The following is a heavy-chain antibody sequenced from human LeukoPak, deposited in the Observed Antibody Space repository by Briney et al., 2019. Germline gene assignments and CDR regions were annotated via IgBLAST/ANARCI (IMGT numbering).Heavy chain of an antibody. CDR2: INSDGSST. D-gene: IGHD3-3*01. V-gene: IGHV3-74*01. J-gene: IGHJ4*02. Sequence: PGGSLRLSCAASGFTFSSYWMHWVRQAPGKGLVWVSRINSDGSSTSYADSVKGRFTISRDDAKNTLYLQMNSLRAEDTAVYYCARGPPTYYDFWSGYYFVYWGQGTLVTVSS. CDR3: ARGPPTYYDFWSGYYFVY. CDR1: GFTFSSYW.